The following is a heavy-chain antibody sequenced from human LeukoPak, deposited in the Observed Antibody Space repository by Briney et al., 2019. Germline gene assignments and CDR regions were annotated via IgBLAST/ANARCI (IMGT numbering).Heavy chain of an antibody. CDR3: ARADCSRTSCSWYYGMDV. CDR2: ISYDGADK. Sequence: GGSLRLSCAASGFTFSNYAIHWVRRAPGKGLEWVAVISYDGADKYYADSVKGRFTISRDNSKNTLYLQINGLRAEDTAVYYCARADCSRTSCSWYYGMDVWGQVTTVTVSS. V-gene: IGHV3-30-3*01. J-gene: IGHJ6*02. D-gene: IGHD2-2*01. CDR1: GFTFSNYA.